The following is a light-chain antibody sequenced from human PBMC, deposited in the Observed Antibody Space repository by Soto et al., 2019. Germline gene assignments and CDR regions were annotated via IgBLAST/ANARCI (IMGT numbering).Light chain of an antibody. J-gene: IGKJ3*01. CDR2: GAS. V-gene: IGKV3-15*01. CDR3: QQYNNWPPFT. CDR1: QSLGSN. Sequence: EIVMTQSPATLSVSPGESATLSCRASQSLGSNLAWYQQKPGQAPRLLMYGASARATGIPARFSGSGSGTEFTLTISSLQSEDFAVYYCQQYNNWPPFTFGPGTKVDIK.